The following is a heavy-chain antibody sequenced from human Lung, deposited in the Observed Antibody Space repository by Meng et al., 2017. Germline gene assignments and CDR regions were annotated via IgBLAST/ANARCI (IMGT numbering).Heavy chain of an antibody. V-gene: IGHV3-23*04. CDR1: GFSFSSYA. CDR3: AKEEVPNDY. J-gene: IGHJ4*02. Sequence: EVDVVESGVGLVQPGGSLILSCAASGFSFSSYAMSWVRHAPGKGLEWVSGISIDGDRTYYVDSVKGRFTISRDNSKNTVYLQMNSLRGEDTAVYFCAKEEVPNDYWGQGTLVTVSS. CDR2: ISIDGDRT. D-gene: IGHD2-2*01.